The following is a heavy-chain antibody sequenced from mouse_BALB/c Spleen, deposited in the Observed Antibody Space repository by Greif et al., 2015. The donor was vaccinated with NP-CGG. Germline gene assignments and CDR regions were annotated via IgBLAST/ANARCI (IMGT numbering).Heavy chain of an antibody. CDR2: INPYNDGT. V-gene: IGHV1-14*01. D-gene: IGHD2-3*01. J-gene: IGHJ2*01. Sequence: EVKLVESGPELVKPGASVKMSCKASGYTFTSYVMHWVKQKPGQGLEWIGYINPYNDGTKYNEKFKGKATLTSDKSSSTAYMELSSLTSEDSAVYYYARSSYEYYFDYWGQGTTLTVSS. CDR3: ARSSYEYYFDY. CDR1: GYTFTSYV.